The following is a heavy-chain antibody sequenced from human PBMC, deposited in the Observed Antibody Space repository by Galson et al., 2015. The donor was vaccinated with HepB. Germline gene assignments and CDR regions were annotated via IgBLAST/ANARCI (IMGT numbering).Heavy chain of an antibody. CDR2: IWYDGSNK. CDR1: GFTFSSYG. CDR3: ARTYYYGSGGYGNWFDP. Sequence: SLRLSCAASGFTFSSYGMHWVRQAPGKGLEWVAVIWYDGSNKYYADSVKGRFTISRDNSKNTLYLQMNSLRAEDTAVYYCARTYYYGSGGYGNWFDPWGQGTLVTVSS. D-gene: IGHD3-10*01. J-gene: IGHJ5*02. V-gene: IGHV3-33*08.